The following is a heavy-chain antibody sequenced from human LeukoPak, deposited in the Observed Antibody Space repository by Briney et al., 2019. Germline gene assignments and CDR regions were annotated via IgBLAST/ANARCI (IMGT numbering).Heavy chain of an antibody. CDR3: ARQIVGATFWFDS. CDR1: GGSISSSYYY. J-gene: IGHJ5*01. V-gene: IGHV4-39*01. D-gene: IGHD1-26*01. CDR2: IYYSGST. Sequence: PSETLSLTCTVSGGSISSSYYYWGWIRQPPGKGLEWIGSIYYSGSTYYNPSLKSRVTISVDTSKNQFSLKLRSVTAADTAVYYCARQIVGATFWFDSWGQGTLVTVSS.